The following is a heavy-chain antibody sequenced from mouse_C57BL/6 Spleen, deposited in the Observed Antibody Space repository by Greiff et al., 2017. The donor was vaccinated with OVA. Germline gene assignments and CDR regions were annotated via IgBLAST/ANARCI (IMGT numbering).Heavy chain of an antibody. D-gene: IGHD2-4*01. Sequence: QVQLQQSGAELVRPGTSVKMSCKASGYTFTNYWIGWAKQRPGHGLEWIGDIYPGGGYTKYNEKFKGKATLTADKSSSTAYMQLSSLTSEDSAIYYCARRYYDYGYFDVWGTGTTVTVSS. CDR2: IYPGGGYT. V-gene: IGHV1-63*01. CDR1: GYTFTNYW. J-gene: IGHJ1*03. CDR3: ARRYYDYGYFDV.